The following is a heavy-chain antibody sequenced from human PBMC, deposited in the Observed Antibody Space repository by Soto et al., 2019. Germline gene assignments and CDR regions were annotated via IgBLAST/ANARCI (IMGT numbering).Heavy chain of an antibody. V-gene: IGHV4-34*01. CDR2: INHSGIT. J-gene: IGHJ6*02. Sequence: SETLSLTCGVFSGSLTDHYWTWIRQTPGKGLEWIGEINHSGITDYNPSLKSRVTLSLDTSKNQFSLKVTALTAADTAVYYCARGKPSGYRFGPRNFFYYGMDVWGPGTTVTVSS. CDR3: ARGKPSGYRFGPRNFFYYGMDV. D-gene: IGHD5-18*01. CDR1: SGSLTDHY.